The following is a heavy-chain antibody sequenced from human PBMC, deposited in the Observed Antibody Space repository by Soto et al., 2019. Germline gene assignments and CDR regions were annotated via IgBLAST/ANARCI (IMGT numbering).Heavy chain of an antibody. CDR2: ISGSGGIT. V-gene: IGHV3-23*01. J-gene: IGHJ4*02. Sequence: GGSLRLSWAASGFTFGDLAMSWIRQAPGKGLEWVSAISGSGGITYYADSVKGRFTISRDNSKNTLYLQMNSLRAEDTAVYNCAKDRRDSSGWYYLDHWGQGTPVTVSS. D-gene: IGHD6-19*01. CDR3: AKDRRDSSGWYYLDH. CDR1: GFTFGDLA.